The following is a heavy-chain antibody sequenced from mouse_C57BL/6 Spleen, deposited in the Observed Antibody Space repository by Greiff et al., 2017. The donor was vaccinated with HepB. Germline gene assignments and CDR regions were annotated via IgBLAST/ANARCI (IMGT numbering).Heavy chain of an antibody. CDR1: GYTFTSYG. V-gene: IGHV1-81*01. J-gene: IGHJ2*01. D-gene: IGHD1-1*01. CDR2: IYPRSGNT. CDR3: ARKKANTTVAYYFDY. Sequence: QVQLQQSGAELARPGASVKLSCKASGYTFTSYGISWVKQRTGQGLEWIGEIYPRSGNTYYNEKFKGKATLTADKSSSTAYMELRSLTSEDTAVYFGARKKANTTVAYYFDYWGQGTTLTVSS.